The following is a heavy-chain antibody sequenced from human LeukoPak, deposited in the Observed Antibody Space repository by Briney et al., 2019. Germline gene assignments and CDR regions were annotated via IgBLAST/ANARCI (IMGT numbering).Heavy chain of an antibody. CDR1: GFTFSSYA. D-gene: IGHD3-22*01. CDR3: ARDLYYYDSSGYYYSAFDI. CDR2: IGPGVGST. Sequence: GGSLRLSCAASGFTFSSYAMSWVRQAPGKGLEWVSSIGPGVGSTYYADFVKGRFTISRDNAKNSLYLQMNSLRAEDTAVYYCARDLYYYDSSGYYYSAFDIWGQGTMVTVSS. J-gene: IGHJ3*02. V-gene: IGHV3-23*01.